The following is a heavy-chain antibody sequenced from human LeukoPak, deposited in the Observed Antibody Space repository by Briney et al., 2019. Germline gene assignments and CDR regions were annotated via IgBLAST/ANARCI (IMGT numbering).Heavy chain of an antibody. CDR1: GGSISSSSYY. Sequence: PSETLSLTCTVSGGSISSSSYYWGWIRQPPGKGLEWIGSIYYSGSTYYNPSLKSRVTISVDTSKNQFSLKLSSVTAADTAVYYCAREIGVWYYYGSGIRGKGWFDPWGQGILVTVSS. CDR2: IYYSGST. D-gene: IGHD3-10*01. J-gene: IGHJ5*02. V-gene: IGHV4-39*07. CDR3: AREIGVWYYYGSGIRGKGWFDP.